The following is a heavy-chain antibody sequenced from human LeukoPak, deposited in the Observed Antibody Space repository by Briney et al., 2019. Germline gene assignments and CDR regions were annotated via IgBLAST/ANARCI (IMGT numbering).Heavy chain of an antibody. CDR2: ISSSGSTI. V-gene: IGHV3-48*03. D-gene: IGHD1-26*01. CDR3: AKDQVGSGSFSGAGFDY. J-gene: IGHJ4*02. CDR1: GFTFRSYE. Sequence: GGSLRLPCAACGFTFRSYELNWVRQPPAKGREGVSYISSSGSTIYYADSVKDRFTIPRDNSNNTLYLQMHGLRPEDTAIYYCAKDQVGSGSFSGAGFDYWGQGTLVTVSS.